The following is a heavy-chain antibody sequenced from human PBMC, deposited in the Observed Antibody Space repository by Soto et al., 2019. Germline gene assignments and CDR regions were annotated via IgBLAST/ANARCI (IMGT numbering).Heavy chain of an antibody. CDR1: GFTFSSYA. CDR3: ANGPCLRGSCYSAALSAKNNFDY. J-gene: IGHJ4*02. D-gene: IGHD2-15*01. V-gene: IGHV3-23*01. Sequence: GGSLRLSCAASGFTFSSYAMSWVRQAPGKGLEWVSAISGSGGSTYYADSVKGRFTISRDNSKNTLYLQMNSLRAEDTAVYYCANGPCLRGSCYSAALSAKNNFDYWGQGTLVTVSS. CDR2: ISGSGGST.